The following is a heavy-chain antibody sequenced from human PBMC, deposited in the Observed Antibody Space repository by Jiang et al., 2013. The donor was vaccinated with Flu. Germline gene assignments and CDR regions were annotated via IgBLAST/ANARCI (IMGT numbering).Heavy chain of an antibody. D-gene: IGHD3-22*01. CDR2: IDPSDSYT. J-gene: IGHJ4*02. V-gene: IGHV5-10-1*03. CDR1: GYSFTSYW. Sequence: VESGAEVKKPGESLRISRKGSGYSFTSYWISWVRQMPGKGLEWMGRIDPSDSYTNYSPSFQGHVTISADKSISTAYLQWSSLKASDTAMYYCARLNLANYYDSSGSDWGQGTLVTVSS. CDR3: ARLNLANYYDSSGSD.